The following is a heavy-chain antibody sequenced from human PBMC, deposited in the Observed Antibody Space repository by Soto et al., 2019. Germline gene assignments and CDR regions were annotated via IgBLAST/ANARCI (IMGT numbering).Heavy chain of an antibody. CDR1: GFSFTNAW. V-gene: IGHV3-15*07. CDR2: IKGRIDGEAT. D-gene: IGHD6-19*01. J-gene: IGHJ4*02. CDR3: ASDRPSQGSGEFDF. Sequence: GGSLRLSCSASGFSFTNAWISWVRQAPGKGLEWVGHIKGRIDGEATDSAAPVKGRVTFSRDYSRNAVYLQVNSLRPDDTAVSYCASDRPSQGSGEFDFWGQGTQVTVSS.